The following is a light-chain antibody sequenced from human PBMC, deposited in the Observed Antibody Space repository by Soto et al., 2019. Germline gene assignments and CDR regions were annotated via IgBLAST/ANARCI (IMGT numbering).Light chain of an antibody. V-gene: IGKV1-5*01. CDR1: QSISTW. CDR3: QQYSSYSYT. CDR2: DAS. Sequence: DIQMTQSPSTLSAPVGDRVTITCRASQSISTWLAWYQQKPGKAPKVLIYDASSLESGVPSRFSGSGSGTEFTLTISSLQPDDFATYYCQQYSSYSYTFGQGTKLEIK. J-gene: IGKJ2*01.